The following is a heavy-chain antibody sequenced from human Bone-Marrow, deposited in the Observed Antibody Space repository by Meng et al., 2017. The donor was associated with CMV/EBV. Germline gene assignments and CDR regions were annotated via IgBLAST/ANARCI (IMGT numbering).Heavy chain of an antibody. J-gene: IGHJ4*02. Sequence: GGSLRLSCAASGFTFSSYGMHWVRQAPGKGLEWVAVISYDGSNKYYADSVKGRFTISRDNSKNTLYLQMNSLRAEDTAVYYCARAWELLLFDYWGQGTLVTVSS. CDR3: ARAWELLLFDY. CDR1: GFTFSSYG. CDR2: ISYDGSNK. D-gene: IGHD1-26*01. V-gene: IGHV3-30*19.